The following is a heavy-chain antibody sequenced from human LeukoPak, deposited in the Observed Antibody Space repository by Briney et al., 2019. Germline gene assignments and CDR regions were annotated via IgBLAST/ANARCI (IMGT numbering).Heavy chain of an antibody. Sequence: SETLSLTCTVSGGSISSSSRYWGWIRQPPGKGLEWIGRIYYSGSTYDNPSLKSRVSISVDTSKNQFSLKLSSVTVADTAVYYCATTTIRLGYWGQGTLVTVSS. V-gene: IGHV4-39*07. CDR1: GGSISSSSRY. D-gene: IGHD4-17*01. CDR3: ATTTIRLGY. J-gene: IGHJ4*02. CDR2: IYYSGST.